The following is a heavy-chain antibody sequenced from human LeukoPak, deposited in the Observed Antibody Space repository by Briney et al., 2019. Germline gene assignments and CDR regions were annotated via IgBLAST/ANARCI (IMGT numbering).Heavy chain of an antibody. J-gene: IGHJ4*02. V-gene: IGHV4-4*07. CDR2: IYTSGST. CDR1: GGSISSYY. CDR3: ARQPSYCSSTSCYTRHFDY. Sequence: SETLSLTCTVSGGSISSYYWSWIRQPAGKGLEWIGRIYTSGSTNYNPSLKSRVTMSVDTSKNQFSLKLSSVTAADTAVYYCARQPSYCSSTSCYTRHFDYWGQGTLVTVSS. D-gene: IGHD2-2*02.